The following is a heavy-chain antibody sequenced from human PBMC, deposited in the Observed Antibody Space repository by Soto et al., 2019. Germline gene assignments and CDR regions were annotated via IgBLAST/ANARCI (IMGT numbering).Heavy chain of an antibody. J-gene: IGHJ4*02. CDR2: IKQDGSEK. CDR1: GFTFSSYW. V-gene: IGHV3-7*01. CDR3: AXEYXSSWSHLDY. D-gene: IGHD6-13*01. Sequence: EVQLVESGGGLVQPGGSLRLSCAASGFTFSSYWMSWVRQAPGKGLEWVANIKQDGSEKYYVDSVKGRFTISRDNAXXXXXLXMXXXXXXXXXXYYCAXEYXSSWSHLDYWGQGTLVTVSS.